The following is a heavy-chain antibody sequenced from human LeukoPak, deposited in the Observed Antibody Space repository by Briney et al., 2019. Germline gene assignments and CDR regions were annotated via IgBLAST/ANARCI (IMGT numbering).Heavy chain of an antibody. V-gene: IGHV3-30*18. J-gene: IGHJ4*02. CDR3: AKEGYCRSTSCYSFDY. Sequence: GRSLRLSCAASGFTFSSYGMHWVRQAPGKGLEWVAVISYDGSNKYYADSVKGRFTISRDNSRNTLYLQMNSLGGEDTAVYYCAKEGYCRSTSCYSFDYWGQRTLVTVSS. D-gene: IGHD2-2*01. CDR1: GFTFSSYG. CDR2: ISYDGSNK.